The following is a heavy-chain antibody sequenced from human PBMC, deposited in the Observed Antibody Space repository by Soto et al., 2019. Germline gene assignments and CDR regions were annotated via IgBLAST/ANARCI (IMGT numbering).Heavy chain of an antibody. CDR1: GFTVSKNH. J-gene: IGHJ4*02. Sequence: EVQLVESGGGLVQPGGSLRLSCAASGFTVSKNHLSWVRQAPGKGLEWVSVIFTSGTTFYAESVKGRFTISRDTSKNTVSLQMNTLRVEDTGLYYCTRDGHRYGFLIGIDSWGQGALVSASS. D-gene: IGHD5-18*01. CDR2: IFTSGTT. V-gene: IGHV3-66*01. CDR3: TRDGHRYGFLIGIDS.